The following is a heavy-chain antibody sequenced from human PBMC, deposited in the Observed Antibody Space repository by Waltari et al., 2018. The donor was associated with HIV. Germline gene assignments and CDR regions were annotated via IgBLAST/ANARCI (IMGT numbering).Heavy chain of an antibody. J-gene: IGHJ4*02. V-gene: IGHV3-53*01. CDR2: IYSGGST. D-gene: IGHD6-13*01. Sequence: EVQLVESGGGLIQPGGSLRLSCVACGFPASGNYMNWVRQAPGKGLEWVSVIYSGGSTYYADSVKGRFTISRDNSKNTLYLQMNSLRAEDTAIYYCASSIAAAGSFDYWGQGTLITVSS. CDR1: GFPASGNY. CDR3: ASSIAAAGSFDY.